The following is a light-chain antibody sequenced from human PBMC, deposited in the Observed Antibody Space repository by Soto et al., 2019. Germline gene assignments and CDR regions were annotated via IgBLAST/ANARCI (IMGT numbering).Light chain of an antibody. J-gene: IGKJ1*01. Sequence: DIQMTQSPSTLSASVGDRVTITCRASQYIHNYLAWYQQKPGEAPKLLIYEAANLKSGVPSRFSGSGTGPEFTLTISSLQPDDFATYYCQQSNNYPWTFGQGTRVEI. V-gene: IGKV1-5*03. CDR2: EAA. CDR3: QQSNNYPWT. CDR1: QYIHNY.